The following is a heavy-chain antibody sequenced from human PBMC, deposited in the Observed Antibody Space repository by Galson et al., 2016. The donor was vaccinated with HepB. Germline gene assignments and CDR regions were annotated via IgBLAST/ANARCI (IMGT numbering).Heavy chain of an antibody. D-gene: IGHD6-19*01. J-gene: IGHJ4*02. V-gene: IGHV3-23*01. Sequence: SLRLSCAASGFTFTIYAMTWVRQAPGKGLEWVSAISGSGANTYYADSVKGRFTISRDNSKNTLYLQMNSLKAEDTAIDYWAKDRRQWLESDIDHWGQGTLVTVSS. CDR3: AKDRRQWLESDIDH. CDR2: ISGSGANT. CDR1: GFTFTIYA.